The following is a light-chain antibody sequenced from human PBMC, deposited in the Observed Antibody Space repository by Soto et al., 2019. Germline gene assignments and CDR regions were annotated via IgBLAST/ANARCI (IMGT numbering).Light chain of an antibody. CDR2: GAS. CDR3: QQFASAPLT. Sequence: EIVLTQSPGTLSLSPGERATLSCRASQTVAKNYLAWYQQQPGQAPTLLIYGASTRATGIPDRFSGSGSGTDFTLTINRLEPEDFAVYYCQQFASAPLTFGGGNKVEIK. V-gene: IGKV3-20*01. CDR1: QTVAKNY. J-gene: IGKJ4*01.